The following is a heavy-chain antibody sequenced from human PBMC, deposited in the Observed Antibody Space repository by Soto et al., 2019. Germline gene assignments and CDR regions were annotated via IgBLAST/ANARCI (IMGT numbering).Heavy chain of an antibody. Sequence: PSETLSLTCAVYGGSFSGYYLSWIRQPPGKGLEWIGEINHSGSTNYNPSLKSRVTISVDTSKNQFSLKLSSVTAADTAVYYCATDNKGYYDFDYWGQGTLVTVYS. CDR2: INHSGST. CDR3: ATDNKGYYDFDY. V-gene: IGHV4-34*01. J-gene: IGHJ4*02. CDR1: GGSFSGYY. D-gene: IGHD3-10*01.